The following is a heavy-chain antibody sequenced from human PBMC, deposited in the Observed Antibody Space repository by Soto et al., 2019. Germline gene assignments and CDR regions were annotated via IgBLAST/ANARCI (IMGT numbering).Heavy chain of an antibody. V-gene: IGHV3-66*01. CDR1: GFTISSNY. J-gene: IGHJ4*02. D-gene: IGHD3-9*01. CDR3: ATLTKYDILTGYYPC. Sequence: EVQLVESGGGLVQPGGSLRLSCAASGFTISSNYMSWVRQAPGKGLEWVSVIYSGGNTYYADSVKGRFTISRDNSKSTLYLQMNSLRAEDTAVYYCATLTKYDILTGYYPCWGQGTLVTVSS. CDR2: IYSGGNT.